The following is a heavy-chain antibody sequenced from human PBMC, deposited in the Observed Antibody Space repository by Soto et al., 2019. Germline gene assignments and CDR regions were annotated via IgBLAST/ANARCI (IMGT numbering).Heavy chain of an antibody. Sequence: QVQLVQSGAEVKKPGASVKVSCKASGYTFTSYDINWVRQATGQGLEWMGWMNPNSGNTGYAQKFQGRVTMTRNTSISTAYMELSSLRSEDTAVYYCARVVTDFWSGSPWYFDLWGRGTLVTVSS. CDR3: ARVVTDFWSGSPWYFDL. V-gene: IGHV1-8*01. J-gene: IGHJ2*01. CDR1: GYTFTSYD. CDR2: MNPNSGNT. D-gene: IGHD3-3*01.